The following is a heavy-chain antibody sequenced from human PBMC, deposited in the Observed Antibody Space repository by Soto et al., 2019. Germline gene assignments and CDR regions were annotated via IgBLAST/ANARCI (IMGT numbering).Heavy chain of an antibody. CDR2: ISAYNGDT. J-gene: IGHJ4*02. Sequence: QVQLVQSGAEVKKPGASVKVSCKASGYTFASYGMSWVRQAPGQGPEWMGWISAYNGDTNYAQKFQGRVTLTTDTSTSTAYMELRSLRSDDTAVYYCARDRGSSSLVCPGYWCQGTLVTVSS. D-gene: IGHD6-6*01. CDR3: ARDRGSSSLVCPGY. V-gene: IGHV1-18*01. CDR1: GYTFASYG.